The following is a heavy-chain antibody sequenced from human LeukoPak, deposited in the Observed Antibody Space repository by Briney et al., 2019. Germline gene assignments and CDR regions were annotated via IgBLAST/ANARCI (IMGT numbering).Heavy chain of an antibody. CDR2: INPSGGST. CDR3: AKYRTRIAPPRNFDC. J-gene: IGHJ4*02. Sequence: ASVKVSCKASGYTFTSYYMHWVRQAPGQGLEWMGIINPSGGSTSYAQKFQGRVTMTRDTSTSTVYMELSSLRSEDTAVYYCAKYRTRIAPPRNFDCWGQGTLVTVSS. D-gene: IGHD1-14*01. CDR1: GYTFTSYY. V-gene: IGHV1-46*01.